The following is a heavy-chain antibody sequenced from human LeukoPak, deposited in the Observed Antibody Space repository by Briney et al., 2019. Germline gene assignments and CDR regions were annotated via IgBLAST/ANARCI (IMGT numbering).Heavy chain of an antibody. CDR3: ASDGLSGSYPDAFDI. CDR2: IYHSGST. Sequence: SGTLSLTCAVSGGSISSSNWWSWVRQPPGQELEWIGEIYHSGSTNYNPSLKSRVTISVDRSKNQFSLKLSSVTAADTAVYHCASDGLSGSYPDAFDIRGQGTMVTVSS. CDR1: GGSISSSNW. J-gene: IGHJ3*02. D-gene: IGHD1-26*01. V-gene: IGHV4-4*02.